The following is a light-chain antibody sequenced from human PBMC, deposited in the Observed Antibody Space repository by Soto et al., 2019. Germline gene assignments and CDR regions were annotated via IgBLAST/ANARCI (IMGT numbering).Light chain of an antibody. CDR2: AAS. CDR1: QSVSNY. V-gene: IGKV3-11*01. Sequence: EIVLTQSPATLSLSPGERVTLSCRASQSVSNYLAWYQQKPGQAPRLLVSAASNRATGIPARFSGSGSGTDFTLTISSLEPEDFAIYYCQQRNYWQVTFGQGTRLEIK. J-gene: IGKJ5*01. CDR3: QQRNYWQVT.